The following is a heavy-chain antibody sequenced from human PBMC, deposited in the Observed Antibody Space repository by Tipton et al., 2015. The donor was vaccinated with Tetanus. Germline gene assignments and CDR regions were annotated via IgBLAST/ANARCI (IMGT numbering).Heavy chain of an antibody. D-gene: IGHD4-17*01. CDR3: ARETSLTTSY. CDR2: IWYDGTTK. J-gene: IGHJ1*01. CDR1: GFSFSTYN. Sequence: SGFSFSTYNFHWVRQAPGKRLEWVAVIWYDGTTKYYADSVNGRFTISRDNSKNTLFLQMNSLRAEDTGIYYCARETSLTTSYWGQGTLVTVSS. V-gene: IGHV3-33*01.